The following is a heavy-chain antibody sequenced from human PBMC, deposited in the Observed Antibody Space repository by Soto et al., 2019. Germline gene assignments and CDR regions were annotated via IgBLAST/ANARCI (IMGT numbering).Heavy chain of an antibody. CDR2: ISYDGSNK. Sequence: GGSLRLSCAASGFTFSSSDMHWVRQAPGKGLEWVAVISYDGSNKYYADSVKGRFTIARDNSKNTLYLQMNSLRAEDTAVYYCAKGEYSEDYFDYGGQGTLVTVSS. J-gene: IGHJ4*02. V-gene: IGHV3-30*18. CDR3: AKGEYSEDYFDY. CDR1: GFTFSSSD. D-gene: IGHD5-12*01.